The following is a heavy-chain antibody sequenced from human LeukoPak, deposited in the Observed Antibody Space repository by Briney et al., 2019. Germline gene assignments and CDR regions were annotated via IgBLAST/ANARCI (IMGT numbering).Heavy chain of an antibody. V-gene: IGHV4-4*02. J-gene: IGHJ3*02. D-gene: IGHD6-19*01. CDR2: IYHSGST. CDR3: ARVQSSVAGTPDI. Sequence: PSGTLSLTCAVSGGSISSSNWWSWVRQPPGKGLEWIGEIYHSGSTNYNPSLKSRVTISVDKSKNQFSLKLSSVTATDTAVYYCARVQSSVAGTPDIWGQGTMVTVSS. CDR1: GGSISSSNW.